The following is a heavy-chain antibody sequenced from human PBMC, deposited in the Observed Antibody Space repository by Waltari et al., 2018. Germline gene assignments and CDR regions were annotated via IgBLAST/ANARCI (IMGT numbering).Heavy chain of an antibody. CDR2: ISSVGTT. V-gene: IGHV3-23*04. D-gene: IGHD5-18*01. J-gene: IGHJ4*02. CDR1: GFTFSNYA. CDR3: AKDLIQLQLLLDY. Sequence: EVQLVESGGGLAKPGGSLRLSCAASGFTFSNYAVHWVRQAPGKGLEWVSTISSVGTTYYADSLKCRFTISRDNSKNTFSLQMNSLEAEDTAVYYCAKDLIQLQLLLDYWGQGVLVTVSS.